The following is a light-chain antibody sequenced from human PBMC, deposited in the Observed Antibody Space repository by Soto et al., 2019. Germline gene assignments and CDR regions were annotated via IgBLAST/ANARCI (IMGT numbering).Light chain of an antibody. V-gene: IGLV2-14*01. CDR3: TSFTTTNTWV. CDR1: SSDFGSYNF. J-gene: IGLJ3*02. Sequence: QSALTQPNSVSGSPGQSITISCSTTSSDFGSYNFVSWFQQHPGKAPKLIIYEVANRPSGVSYRFSGSKSGNTASLTISGLQAEDEADYYCTSFTTTNTWVFGGGTKVTVL. CDR2: EVA.